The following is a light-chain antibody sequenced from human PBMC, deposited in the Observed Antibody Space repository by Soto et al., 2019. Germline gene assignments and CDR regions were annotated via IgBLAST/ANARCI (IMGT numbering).Light chain of an antibody. V-gene: IGKV3-20*01. Sequence: ENVLTQSPGTLSLSPGERATLSCRASQSVGSSYLAWYQQKPGQAPRLLIYSTSTRATGIPDRFSGSGSGTDFTLTIRRLEPEDFAVYYCQQYDSPLWTFGQGTKVDIK. CDR3: QQYDSPLWT. CDR1: QSVGSSY. J-gene: IGKJ1*01. CDR2: STS.